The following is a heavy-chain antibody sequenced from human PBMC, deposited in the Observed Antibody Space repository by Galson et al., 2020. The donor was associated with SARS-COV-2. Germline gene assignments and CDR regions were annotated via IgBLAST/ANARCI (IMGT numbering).Heavy chain of an antibody. Sequence: ETSETLSLTCAVYGGSFSDYSWTWIRQPPGKGLEWIGEINHSGGTNYSPSLKSRVTMSVDPSKNQFSLRLKSVTAADTGVYYCARGRLVVVPAPILGRGPHYHYYTLDVWGQGTTVTVSS. CDR1: GGSFSDYS. D-gene: IGHD2-2*02. CDR3: ARGRLVVVPAPILGRGPHYHYYTLDV. CDR2: INHSGGT. V-gene: IGHV4-34*01. J-gene: IGHJ6*02.